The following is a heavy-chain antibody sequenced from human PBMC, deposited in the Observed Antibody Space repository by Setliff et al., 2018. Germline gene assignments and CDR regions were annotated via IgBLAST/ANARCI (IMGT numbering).Heavy chain of an antibody. CDR1: GDPMSSRRYY. V-gene: IGHV4-61*09. D-gene: IGHD6-19*01. CDR2: IDSSGTT. J-gene: IGHJ6*03. Sequence: SETLSLTCTVSGDPMSSRRYYWAWIRQPAGKGLEWIGHIDSSGTTNYSPSLRSLVTISVDASKNQLSLNLRSVTAADTAVYYCARAISGWYSAHYYYMDVWGKGTTVTVSS. CDR3: ARAISGWYSAHYYYMDV.